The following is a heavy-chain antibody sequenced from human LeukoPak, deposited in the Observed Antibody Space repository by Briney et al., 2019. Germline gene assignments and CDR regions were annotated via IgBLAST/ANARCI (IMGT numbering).Heavy chain of an antibody. V-gene: IGHV4-4*07. CDR1: GGSISSYY. Sequence: PSETLSLTCSVSGGSISSYYWSWIRQPAGKGLEWIGRIKNSGNTNYNPSLKSRVTLSLDTSKNQFSLNLSSVTAADTAEYYCAREGSSSGWRPFDIWGQGTVVTVSS. CDR3: AREGSSSGWRPFDI. J-gene: IGHJ3*02. CDR2: IKNSGNT. D-gene: IGHD6-19*01.